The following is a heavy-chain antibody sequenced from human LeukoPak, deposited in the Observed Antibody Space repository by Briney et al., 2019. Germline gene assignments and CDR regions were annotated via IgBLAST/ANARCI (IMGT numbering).Heavy chain of an antibody. J-gene: IGHJ3*01. CDR2: MDPNSGDT. V-gene: IGHV1-2*02. CDR1: GYNFTVYY. Sequence: ASVKVSCKGSGYNFTVYYMHWVRPAPGQGLEWMGWMDPNSGDTIYAPKFQGRVSMTRDTSITTAYMELSSLTFDDSAMYYCATKGGLTPNTLAMWGHGTTVTVSS. CDR3: ATKGGLTPNTLAM. D-gene: IGHD2-15*01.